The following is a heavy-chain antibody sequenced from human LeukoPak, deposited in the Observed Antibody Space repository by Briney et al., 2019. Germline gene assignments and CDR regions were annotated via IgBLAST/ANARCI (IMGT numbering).Heavy chain of an antibody. Sequence: GGSLRLSCAASGFTLSSYGMSWVRQAPGKGLEWVSAISGSGGSTYYADSVKGRFTISRDNSKNTLYLQMNSLRAEDTAVYYCAKDQVLLWFGELPVYFDYWGQGTLVTVSS. CDR1: GFTLSSYG. J-gene: IGHJ4*02. D-gene: IGHD3-10*01. CDR3: AKDQVLLWFGELPVYFDY. CDR2: ISGSGGST. V-gene: IGHV3-23*01.